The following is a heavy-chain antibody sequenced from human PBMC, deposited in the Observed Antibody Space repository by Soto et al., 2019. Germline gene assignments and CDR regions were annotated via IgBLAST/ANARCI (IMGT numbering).Heavy chain of an antibody. V-gene: IGHV3-30*18. CDR2: ISYDGSNK. CDR3: AKDPGYYDSSGSFDY. J-gene: IGHJ4*02. D-gene: IGHD3-22*01. Sequence: LRLSCAASGFTFSSYGMHWVRQAPGKGLEWVAVISYDGSNKYYADSVKGRFTISRDNSKNTLYLQMNSLRAEDTAVYYCAKDPGYYDSSGSFDYWGQGTLVTVS. CDR1: GFTFSSYG.